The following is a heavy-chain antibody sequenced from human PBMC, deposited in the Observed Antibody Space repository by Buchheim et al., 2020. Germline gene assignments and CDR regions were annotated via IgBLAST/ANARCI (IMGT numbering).Heavy chain of an antibody. CDR3: AKGGPSSLYYFDY. Sequence: EVQLLESGGGLVQPGGSLRLSCAASGFTISSYAMRWVRQAPGKGLEWVSTIGSGGNTYYADSVKGRFTISRDNSNNTLSVQMHSLRAEDTAVYYCAKGGPSSLYYFDYWGQGTL. CDR2: IGSGGNT. CDR1: GFTISSYA. J-gene: IGHJ4*02. D-gene: IGHD5-12*01. V-gene: IGHV3-23*01.